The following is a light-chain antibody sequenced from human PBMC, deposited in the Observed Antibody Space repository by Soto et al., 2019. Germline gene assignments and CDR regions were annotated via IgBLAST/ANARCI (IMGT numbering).Light chain of an antibody. J-gene: IGLJ1*01. V-gene: IGLV2-14*01. CDR1: SSDVGGYNY. CDR3: ISYTSSSTLLWV. Sequence: QSALTQPASVSGSPGQSITISCTGTSSDVGGYNYVSWYQQHPGKAPKLMIYDVSNRPSGVSNRFSGSKSGNTASLTISGLQAEDEADYYCISYTSSSTLLWVFGTGTKVTVL. CDR2: DVS.